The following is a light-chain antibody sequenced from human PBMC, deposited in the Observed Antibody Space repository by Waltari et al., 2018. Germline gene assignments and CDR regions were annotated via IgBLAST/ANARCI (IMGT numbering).Light chain of an antibody. V-gene: IGKV1-39*01. J-gene: IGKJ3*01. CDR1: QTVVNH. CDR2: EIS. CDR3: NQSIIIPPA. Sequence: DVQMTQSPSSLSASVVDRVTTTCRPSQTVVNHVNWYQQKPGKAPKLLIYEISVLYRGVPERFAGAGAGTEFTLTISNVQPDDFATYYCNQSIIIPPAFGPGTKVDLK.